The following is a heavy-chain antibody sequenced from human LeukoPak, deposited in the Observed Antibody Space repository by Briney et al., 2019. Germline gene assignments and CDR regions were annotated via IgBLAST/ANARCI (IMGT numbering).Heavy chain of an antibody. D-gene: IGHD3-22*01. Sequence: GGSLILSCAASGFTFGSYALSWVRQAPGKGLEWVSGVSGNGGTTYYADSVKGRFTISRDNSKNTVSLQMNSLRAEDTAVYYCAKHDGSYYYYGMDVWGQGTTVTVSS. CDR3: AKHDGSYYYYGMDV. CDR2: VSGNGGTT. J-gene: IGHJ6*02. CDR1: GFTFGSYA. V-gene: IGHV3-23*01.